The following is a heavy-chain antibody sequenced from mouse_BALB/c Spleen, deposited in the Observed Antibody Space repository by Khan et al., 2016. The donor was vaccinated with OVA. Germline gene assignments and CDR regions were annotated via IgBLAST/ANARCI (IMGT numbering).Heavy chain of an antibody. Sequence: EVELVESGGGLVQPGGSLRLSCATSGFTFTDYYMTWVRQPPGKALEWLGFIRNKANGYTTEYSASVEGRFTISRDNSQSILYLQMNTLRAEDSASYCCARPYYGSSSLDYWGQGTTLTVSS. D-gene: IGHD1-1*01. CDR1: GFTFTDYY. CDR2: IRNKANGYTT. CDR3: ARPYYGSSSLDY. J-gene: IGHJ2*01. V-gene: IGHV7-3*02.